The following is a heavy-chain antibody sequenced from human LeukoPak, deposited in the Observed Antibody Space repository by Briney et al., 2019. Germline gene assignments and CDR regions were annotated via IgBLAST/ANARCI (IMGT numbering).Heavy chain of an antibody. V-gene: IGHV3-23*01. J-gene: IGHJ4*02. CDR3: AKERTYSDTSGYPGDY. Sequence: GGSLRLSCAASGFSFGSYGLSWVRQAPGKGPQWVSYISGNGGTTHYADSVEGRFTISRDNSKNTLYLQMNSLRGEDTAVYYCAKERTYSDTSGYPGDYWGQGTLVTVSS. CDR2: ISGNGGTT. D-gene: IGHD3-22*01. CDR1: GFSFGSYG.